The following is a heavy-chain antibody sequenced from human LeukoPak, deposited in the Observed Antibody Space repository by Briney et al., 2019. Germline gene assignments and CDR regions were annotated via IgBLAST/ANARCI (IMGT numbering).Heavy chain of an antibody. CDR1: GGSISSGSYY. J-gene: IGHJ3*01. CDR3: ARDTAGILWFGPPD. CDR2: IYTSGST. Sequence: SETLSLTCTVSGGSISSGSYYWRWIRQPAGKGLEWIGRIYTSGSTNYNPSLKSRVTISVDTSKNQFSLKLSSVTAADTAVYYCARDTAGILWFGPPDWGQGTMVTVSS. D-gene: IGHD3-10*01. V-gene: IGHV4-61*02.